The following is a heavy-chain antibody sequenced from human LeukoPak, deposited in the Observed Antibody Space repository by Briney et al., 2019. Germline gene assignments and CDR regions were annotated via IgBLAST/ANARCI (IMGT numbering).Heavy chain of an antibody. CDR3: ARVYYYGPVSSTNWFDP. J-gene: IGHJ5*02. Sequence: PSETLSLTCAVYGGSFSGYYWSWIRQHPGKGLEWIGYIYYSGSTYYNPSLKSRVTISVDTSKNQFSLKLSSVTAADTAVYYCARVYYYGPVSSTNWFDPWGQGTLVTVSS. CDR1: GGSFSGYY. V-gene: IGHV4-31*11. CDR2: IYYSGST. D-gene: IGHD3-10*01.